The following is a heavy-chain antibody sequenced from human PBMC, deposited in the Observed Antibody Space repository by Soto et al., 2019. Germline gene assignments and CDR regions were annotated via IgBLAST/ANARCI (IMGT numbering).Heavy chain of an antibody. V-gene: IGHV4-34*01. J-gene: IGHJ5*02. CDR3: ARQSHSDIWGRYVTVPWFDP. Sequence: SETLSLTCAVYGGSFSGYYWSWIRQPPGKGLEWIGEINHSGSTNYNPSLKSRVTISVDTSKNHFSLTLSSVTAADTAVYYCARQSHSDIWGRYVTVPWFDPWGQGTLVTVSS. D-gene: IGHD3-3*01. CDR1: GGSFSGYY. CDR2: INHSGST.